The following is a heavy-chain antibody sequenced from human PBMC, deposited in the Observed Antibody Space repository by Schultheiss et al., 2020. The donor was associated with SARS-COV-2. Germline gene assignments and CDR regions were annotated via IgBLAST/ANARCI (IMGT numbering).Heavy chain of an antibody. D-gene: IGHD3-22*01. CDR2: ISGSGGST. CDR1: GFTFSDYY. CDR3: ARDFYYDSSGYAFDI. V-gene: IGHV3-23*01. Sequence: GGSLRLSCAASGFTFSDYYMSWVRQAPGKGLEWVSAISGSGGSTYYADSVKGRFTISRDNSKNTLYLQMNSLRAEDTAVYYCARDFYYDSSGYAFDIWGQGTMVTVSS. J-gene: IGHJ3*02.